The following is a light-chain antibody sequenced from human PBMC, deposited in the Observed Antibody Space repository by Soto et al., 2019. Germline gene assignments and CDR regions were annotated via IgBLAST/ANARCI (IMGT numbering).Light chain of an antibody. V-gene: IGKV3-20*01. CDR3: QEYRSPPFA. Sequence: EIVLTQSPGTLSLSPGERATLSCRASQSVSSSYLAWYQQKPGQAPRLLIYGASSRATGIPDRFSGSGSGTDFTLTISILEPQYGAVYSCQEYRSPPFALGPGTKVDS. CDR2: GAS. CDR1: QSVSSSY. J-gene: IGKJ3*01.